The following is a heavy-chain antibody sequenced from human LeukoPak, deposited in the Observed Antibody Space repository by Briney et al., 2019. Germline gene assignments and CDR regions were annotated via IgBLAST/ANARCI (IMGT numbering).Heavy chain of an antibody. J-gene: IGHJ4*02. V-gene: IGHV3-11*01. CDR1: GFTFSDYY. CDR2: ISSSGSTI. CDR3: ARGSSSWYDPLDY. Sequence: GGSQRLSCAASGFTFSDYYMSWIRQAPGKGLEWVSYISSSGSTIYYADSVKGRFTISRDNAKNSLYLQMNSLRAEDTAVYYCARGSSSWYDPLDYWGQGTLVTVSS. D-gene: IGHD6-13*01.